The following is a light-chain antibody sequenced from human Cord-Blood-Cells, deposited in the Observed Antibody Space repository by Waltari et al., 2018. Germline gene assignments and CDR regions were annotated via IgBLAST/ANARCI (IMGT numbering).Light chain of an antibody. J-gene: IGLJ3*02. V-gene: IGLV2-14*01. CDR3: SSYTSSSTLV. Sequence: QSALTQPASVSGSPGQSITISCTGTSSDVGGYNYVSWYQQHPGKPPKLMIYDVSKRPSGVSSRFSGSKSGNTASLTISGLQAEDEADYYCSSYTSSSTLVFGGGTKLTVL. CDR2: DVS. CDR1: SSDVGGYNY.